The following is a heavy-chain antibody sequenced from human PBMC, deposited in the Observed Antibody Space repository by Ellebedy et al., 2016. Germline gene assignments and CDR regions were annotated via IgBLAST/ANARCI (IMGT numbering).Heavy chain of an antibody. CDR2: IHYSGST. D-gene: IGHD7-27*01. CDR1: GGSISSSW. J-gene: IGHJ4*02. V-gene: IGHV4-59*08. CDR3: ARHEANWDDFDY. Sequence: SETLSLXCTVSGGSISSSWWSWIRQPPGKGLEWIGYIHYSGSTNKNPSLKSRVTISVDTSKNQFSLKVSSVTAADTAVYYCARHEANWDDFDYWGQGTLVTVSS.